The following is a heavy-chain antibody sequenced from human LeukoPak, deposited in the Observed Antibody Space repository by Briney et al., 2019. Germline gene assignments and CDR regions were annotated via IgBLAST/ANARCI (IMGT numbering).Heavy chain of an antibody. J-gene: IGHJ5*02. CDR2: IYYSGST. V-gene: IGHV4-39*07. CDR1: GGSISSSSYR. Sequence: TSETLSLTCTVSGGSISSSSYRWGWIRQPPGKGLEWIGSIYYSGSTYYNPSLKSRVTISVDTSKNQFSLKLSSVTAADTAVYYCARDGSGSGRWFDPWGQGTLVTVSS. D-gene: IGHD2-15*01. CDR3: ARDGSGSGRWFDP.